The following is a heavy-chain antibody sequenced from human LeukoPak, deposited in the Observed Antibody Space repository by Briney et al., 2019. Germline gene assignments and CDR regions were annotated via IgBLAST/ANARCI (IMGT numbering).Heavy chain of an antibody. V-gene: IGHV1-2*02. D-gene: IGHD2-15*01. J-gene: IGHJ4*02. Sequence: ASVKVSCKASGYTFTGYYLHWVRQAPGQGLEWMGWISPNSGGTNYAQKFQGRVTMTKDTSITTAYMELSRLRSDDTAVYYCARVESSTAFDYLDYWGQGTLVTVSS. CDR1: GYTFTGYY. CDR2: ISPNSGGT. CDR3: ARVESSTAFDYLDY.